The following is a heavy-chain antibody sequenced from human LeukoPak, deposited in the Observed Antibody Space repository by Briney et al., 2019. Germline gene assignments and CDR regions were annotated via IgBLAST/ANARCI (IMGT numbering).Heavy chain of an antibody. CDR2: ISDSGGST. Sequence: GGSLRLSCVDSALTFSCNAMRWARQVPGKGLEWVSGISDSGGSTYYADSVKGRFTISRVNSKNTLYLQMNSLRAEDTAVYYCASRQGLGWHYVNWGQGTLVTVSS. CDR3: ASRQGLGWHYVN. CDR1: ALTFSCNA. J-gene: IGHJ4*02. V-gene: IGHV3-23*01. D-gene: IGHD3-10*02.